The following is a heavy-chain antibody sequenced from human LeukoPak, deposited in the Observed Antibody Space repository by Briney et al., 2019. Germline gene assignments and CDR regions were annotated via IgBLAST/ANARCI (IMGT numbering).Heavy chain of an antibody. CDR3: AREGDSRAFDI. CDR1: GGSISSGDYY. D-gene: IGHD2-21*02. J-gene: IGHJ3*02. V-gene: IGHV4-30-4*01. CDR2: IYYSGST. Sequence: PSETLSLTCTVSGGSISSGDYYWSWIRQPPGKGLEWIGYIYYSGSTYYNPSLKSRVTISVDTSKNQFSLKLSSVTAADTAVYYCAREGDSRAFDIWGQGTMVTVSS.